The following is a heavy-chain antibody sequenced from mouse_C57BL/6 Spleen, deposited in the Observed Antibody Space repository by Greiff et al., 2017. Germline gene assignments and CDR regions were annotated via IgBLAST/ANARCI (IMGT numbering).Heavy chain of an antibody. CDR3: AIDTINYSMGY. Sequence: QVQLQQPGAELVKPGASVKLSCKASGYTFTSYWMQWVKQRPGQGLEWIGEIDPSDSYTNYNQKFKGKATLTVDTSSSTAYMQLSSLTSEDSAVYYCAIDTINYSMGYWGQGTTLTVSS. D-gene: IGHD2-12*01. V-gene: IGHV1-50*01. J-gene: IGHJ2*01. CDR2: IDPSDSYT. CDR1: GYTFTSYW.